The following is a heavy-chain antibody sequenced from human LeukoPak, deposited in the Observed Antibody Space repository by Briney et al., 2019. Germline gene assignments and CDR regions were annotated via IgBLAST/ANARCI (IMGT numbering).Heavy chain of an antibody. CDR2: IYYSGST. CDR3: ARERDYGDYVGFDP. D-gene: IGHD4-17*01. J-gene: IGHJ5*02. V-gene: IGHV4-59*01. Sequence: SETLSLTCTVSGGSISSYYWSWIRQPPGKGLEWIGYIYYSGSTNYNPSLKSRVTISVDTSKNQFSLKLSSVTAADTAVYYCARERDYGDYVGFDPWGQGTLVTVSS. CDR1: GGSISSYY.